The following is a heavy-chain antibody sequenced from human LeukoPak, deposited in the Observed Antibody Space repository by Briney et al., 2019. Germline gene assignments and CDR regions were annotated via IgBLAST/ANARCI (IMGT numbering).Heavy chain of an antibody. Sequence: GGSLRLSCAVSGFTVTSYVMYWVRQAPGEGLVWVSRINHDESDIRYADSVKGRSTISRDNAKNTLYLQMNSLRVDDTAIYYCVGDNYFKIDYGGKGNLVTVSS. J-gene: IGHJ4*02. CDR1: GFTVTSYV. CDR3: VGDNYFKIDY. D-gene: IGHD4-11*01. V-gene: IGHV3-74*01. CDR2: INHDESDI.